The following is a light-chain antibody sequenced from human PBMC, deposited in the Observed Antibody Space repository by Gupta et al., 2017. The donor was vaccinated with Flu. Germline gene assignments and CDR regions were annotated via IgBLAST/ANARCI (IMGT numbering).Light chain of an antibody. CDR2: EVN. CDR1: NSDVGAYNY. Sequence: SRTISSNGTNSDVGAYNYFYWYRHHPAKAHQLMFYEVNSRTADAANRFSGSKSGNTASLTISGREEEDASDCYGSADTSSKTWVFGGGTKVTVL. V-gene: IGLV2-14*01. J-gene: IGLJ3*02. CDR3: SADTSSKTWV.